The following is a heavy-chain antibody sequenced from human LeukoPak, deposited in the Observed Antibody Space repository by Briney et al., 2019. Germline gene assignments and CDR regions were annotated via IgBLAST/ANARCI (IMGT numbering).Heavy chain of an antibody. CDR1: RYSSISGNY. CDR3: ARTYSSSSLFYFDY. Sequence: PSETLSLSCTVSRYSSISGNYCNWIRQPPGKGLELIGSMHHSGNTYYNPSLRGRVTISKDTPKNQFSLRLTSVTAADTAVYYCARTYSSSSLFYFDYWGQGTLVTVYS. D-gene: IGHD6-13*01. V-gene: IGHV4-38-2*02. J-gene: IGHJ4*02. CDR2: MHHSGNT.